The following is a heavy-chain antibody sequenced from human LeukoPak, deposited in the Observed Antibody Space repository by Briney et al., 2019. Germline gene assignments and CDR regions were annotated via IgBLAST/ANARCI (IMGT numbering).Heavy chain of an antibody. D-gene: IGHD6-19*01. V-gene: IGHV4-39*01. CDR2: IYYSGTT. Sequence: SETLSLTCTVSGGSISSSSYYWGWIRQPPGKGLEWIGSIYYSGTTYYNPSLKSRVTISLDASKNQFSLRLNSVTAADTAVYYCARQVGGGRWYFDYWGQGTLVTVSS. CDR3: ARQVGGGRWYFDY. J-gene: IGHJ4*02. CDR1: GGSISSSSYY.